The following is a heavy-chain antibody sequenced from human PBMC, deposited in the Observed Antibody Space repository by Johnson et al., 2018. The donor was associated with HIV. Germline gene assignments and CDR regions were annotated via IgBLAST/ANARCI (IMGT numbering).Heavy chain of an antibody. Sequence: QVQLVESGGGLVQPGGSLRLSCAASGFTVSSNYMSWVRQAPGKGLEWVSYSSSSGSTIYYADSVKGRFTIYRDNAKNSLYLQMNSLRAGDTAVYYCARGNKGYSSGWDAFDIWGQGTMVTVSS. J-gene: IGHJ3*02. V-gene: IGHV3-11*04. CDR1: GFTVSSNY. D-gene: IGHD6-19*01. CDR3: ARGNKGYSSGWDAFDI. CDR2: SSSSGSTI.